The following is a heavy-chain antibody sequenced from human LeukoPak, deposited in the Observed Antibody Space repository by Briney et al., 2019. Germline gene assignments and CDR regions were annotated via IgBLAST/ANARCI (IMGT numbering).Heavy chain of an antibody. CDR1: GSSFRSYC. Sequence: GGSRRLSCASAGSSFRSYCMSWVRQAPGEGRECVSGLSDSGGNTIYADSVKRRFTITRDNSKNTLFLQMNSMRAEDTAVYYCARDLHSSSLYLGSWGPGTLVTVSS. CDR2: LSDSGGNT. J-gene: IGHJ4*02. V-gene: IGHV3-23*01. D-gene: IGHD6-13*01. CDR3: ARDLHSSSLYLGS.